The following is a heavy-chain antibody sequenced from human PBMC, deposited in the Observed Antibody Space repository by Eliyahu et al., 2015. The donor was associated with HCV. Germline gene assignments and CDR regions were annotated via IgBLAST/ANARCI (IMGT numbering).Heavy chain of an antibody. CDR1: GGSISSSSYX. Sequence: QLQLQESGPGLVKPSETLSLTCPVSGGSISSSSYXWGWXXQPPGKGLEWIGSIYYSGSTXYNXSLKSRVTISVDTSKNQFSLKLSSVTAADTAVYYCARLVGKGRTNDYWGQGTLVTVSS. CDR2: IYYSGST. D-gene: IGHD1-1*01. CDR3: ARLVGKGRTNDY. J-gene: IGHJ4*02. V-gene: IGHV4-39*01.